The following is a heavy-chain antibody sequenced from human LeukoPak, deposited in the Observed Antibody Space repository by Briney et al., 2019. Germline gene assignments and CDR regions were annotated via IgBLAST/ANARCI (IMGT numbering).Heavy chain of an antibody. CDR1: GFSFSSHG. V-gene: IGHV3-53*01. J-gene: IGHJ4*02. CDR2: IYSGGST. Sequence: GGTLRLSCAGSGFSFSSHGMNWVRQAPGKGLEWVSVIYSGGSTYYADSVKGRFTISRDNSKNTLYLQMNSLRAEDTAVYYCATRGGYSSGWYLYFDYWGQGTLVTVSS. D-gene: IGHD6-19*01. CDR3: ATRGGYSSGWYLYFDY.